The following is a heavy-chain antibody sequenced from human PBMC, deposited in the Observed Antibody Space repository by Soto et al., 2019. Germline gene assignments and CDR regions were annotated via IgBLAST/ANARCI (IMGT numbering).Heavy chain of an antibody. J-gene: IGHJ4*02. V-gene: IGHV1-8*01. CDR2: MNPNSGNT. Sequence: QVQLVQSGAEVKKPGASVKVSCKASGYTFTSYDINWVRQATGQGLEWMGWMNPNSGNTGYAQKFXXRXTMXRNTSISTAYMELSSLRSEDTAVYYCARSNVLSRYWGQGTLVTVSS. CDR3: ARSNVLSRY. CDR1: GYTFTSYD. D-gene: IGHD3-16*01.